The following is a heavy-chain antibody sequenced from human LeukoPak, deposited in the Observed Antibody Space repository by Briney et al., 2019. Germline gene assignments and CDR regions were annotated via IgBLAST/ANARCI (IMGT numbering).Heavy chain of an antibody. CDR3: ARNGRRTMVTSDV. CDR1: GFTFSSYG. J-gene: IGHJ4*02. D-gene: IGHD4-17*01. CDR2: IVGSGGST. Sequence: GGSLRLSCVASGFTFSSYGMSWVRQAPGKGLEWVSAIVGSGGSTNYADSVKGRFTISRDNSKNTLYLQMNSLRDEDTALYSCARNGRRTMVTSDVWGRGTLITVSS. V-gene: IGHV3-23*01.